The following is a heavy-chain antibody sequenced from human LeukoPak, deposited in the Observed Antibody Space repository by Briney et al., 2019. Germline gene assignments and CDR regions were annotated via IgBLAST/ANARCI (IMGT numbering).Heavy chain of an antibody. Sequence: PGGSLRLSCAAPGFTFSSYAMSWVRQAPGKGLEWVSAISGSGGSTYYADSVKGRFTISRDNARNSLYLQMDNLRAEDTGVYYCARDFYDGFALDYWGQGTLVTVSS. CDR1: GFTFSSYA. J-gene: IGHJ4*02. D-gene: IGHD2/OR15-2a*01. CDR2: ISGSGGST. CDR3: ARDFYDGFALDY. V-gene: IGHV3-23*01.